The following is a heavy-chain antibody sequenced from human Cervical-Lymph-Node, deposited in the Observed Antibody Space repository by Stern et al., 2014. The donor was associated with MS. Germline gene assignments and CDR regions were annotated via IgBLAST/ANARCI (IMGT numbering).Heavy chain of an antibody. CDR1: GYTLSDYA. CDR2: INTKTGDP. D-gene: IGHD3-22*01. CDR3: FRGGDSSGYYSFDY. J-gene: IGHJ4*02. Sequence: QVQLVESGSELKKPGASVKVSCKASGYTLSDYAMNWVRQAPGQGLEWMGWINTKTGDPTYAPGFTGRFVFSLDTPVSTAFLQITSLKAEDTAMYFCFRGGDSSGYYSFDYWGQGTLVTVSS. V-gene: IGHV7-4-1*02.